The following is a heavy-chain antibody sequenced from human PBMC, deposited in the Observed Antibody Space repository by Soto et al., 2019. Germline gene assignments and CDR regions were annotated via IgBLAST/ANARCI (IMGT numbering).Heavy chain of an antibody. CDR1: GFTFSTYA. CDR2: MGSSGGST. V-gene: IGHV3-23*01. CDR3: APGRQLILDH. D-gene: IGHD6-6*01. Sequence: EVQLLESGGGLVQPGGSLRLSCAASGFTFSTYAMSWVRQAPGKGLEWVSGMGSSGGSTYYAVSVQGRFTISRDNSKSSLYLQMNSLRAEDTAVYYGAPGRQLILDHWGRGTLVTVSS. J-gene: IGHJ2*01.